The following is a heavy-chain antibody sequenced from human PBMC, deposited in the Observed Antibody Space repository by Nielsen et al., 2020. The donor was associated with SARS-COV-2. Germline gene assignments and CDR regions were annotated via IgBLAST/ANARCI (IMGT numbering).Heavy chain of an antibody. CDR1: GYTFTSYY. CDR3: ASGILYGGNFYYYYGMDV. V-gene: IGHV1-46*01. CDR2: INPSGGST. D-gene: IGHD4-23*01. Sequence: SVKVSCKASGYTFTSYYMHWVRQAPGQGLEWMGIINPSGGSTSYAQKFQGRVTMTRDTSTSTVYMELSSLRSEDTAVYYCASGILYGGNFYYYYGMDVWGQGTTVTVSS. J-gene: IGHJ6*02.